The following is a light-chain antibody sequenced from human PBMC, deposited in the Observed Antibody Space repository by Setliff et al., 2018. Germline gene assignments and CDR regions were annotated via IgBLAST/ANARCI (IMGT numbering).Light chain of an antibody. V-gene: IGLV2-8*01. CDR1: GGLVGGYNY. CDR2: EVT. J-gene: IGLJ1*01. Sequence: QSVLAQPPSASGSPGQSVTISCTGTGGLVGGYNYVSWYQQHPGKAPRLIIYEVTKRPSGVPDRFSGSNSGNTASLTVSGLQAEDEADYYCTFYSGSNNFFFGSGTKVT. CDR3: TFYSGSNNFF.